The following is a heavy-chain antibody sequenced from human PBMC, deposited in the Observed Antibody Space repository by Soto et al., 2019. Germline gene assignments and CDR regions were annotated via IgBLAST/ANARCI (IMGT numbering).Heavy chain of an antibody. CDR3: AKSLWPLGEFLYYYGMDV. Sequence: QVQLVESGGGVVQPGRSLRLSCAASGFTFSSYGMHWVRQAPGKGLEWVAVISYDGSNKYYADSVKGRFTISRDNSKNTLYLQMNSLRAEDTAVYYCAKSLWPLGEFLYYYGMDVWGQGTTVTVSS. V-gene: IGHV3-30*18. CDR2: ISYDGSNK. J-gene: IGHJ6*02. CDR1: GFTFSSYG. D-gene: IGHD3-16*01.